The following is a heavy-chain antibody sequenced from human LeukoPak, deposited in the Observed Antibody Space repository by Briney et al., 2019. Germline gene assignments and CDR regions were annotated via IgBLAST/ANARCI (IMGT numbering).Heavy chain of an antibody. J-gene: IGHJ6*02. Sequence: SETLSLTCTVSGGSISSYYWSWIRQPPGKGLEWIGYIYYSGSTNYNPSLKSRVTISVDTSKNQFSLKLSSVTAADTAVYYCARHEYPPLSPWFGKPTTGMDVWGQGTTVTVSS. CDR1: GGSISSYY. CDR3: ARHEYPPLSPWFGKPTTGMDV. CDR2: IYYSGST. V-gene: IGHV4-59*08. D-gene: IGHD3-10*01.